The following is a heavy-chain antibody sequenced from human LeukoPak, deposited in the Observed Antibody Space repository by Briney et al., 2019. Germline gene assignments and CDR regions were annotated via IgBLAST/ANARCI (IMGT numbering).Heavy chain of an antibody. CDR1: GFXVSSNY. V-gene: IGHV3-53*01. CDR3: ARSSHYDILTGYSEEDAFDI. D-gene: IGHD3-9*01. CDR2: IYSGGST. J-gene: IGHJ3*02. Sequence: GGSLRLSCVASGFXVSSNYMSWVRQAPGKGLEWISVIYSGGSTDYADSVKGRFTISRDTSKNTLYLQMNSLRVEDTAVYYCARSSHYDILTGYSEEDAFDIWGQGTMVTVSS.